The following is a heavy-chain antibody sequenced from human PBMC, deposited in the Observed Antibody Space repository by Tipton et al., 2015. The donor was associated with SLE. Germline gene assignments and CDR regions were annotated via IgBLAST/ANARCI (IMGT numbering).Heavy chain of an antibody. V-gene: IGHV4-34*01. D-gene: IGHD3-10*01. CDR2: INHSGST. J-gene: IGHJ4*02. Sequence: LRLSCATSGFSFSSYAMSWVRQPPGKGLEWIGEINHSGSTNYNPSLKSRVTISVDTSKNQFSLKLSSVTAADTALYYCASGFSGGSFDYWGQGTLVTVSS. CDR3: ASGFSGGSFDY. CDR1: GFSFSSYA.